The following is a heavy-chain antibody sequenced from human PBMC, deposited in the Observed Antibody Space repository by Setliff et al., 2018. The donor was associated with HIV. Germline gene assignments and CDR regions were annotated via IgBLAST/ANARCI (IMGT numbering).Heavy chain of an antibody. CDR1: GYTFTGYY. J-gene: IGHJ6*02. D-gene: IGHD3-10*01. Sequence: ASVKVSCKASGYTFTGYYMHWVRQAPGQGLEWMGWINPNSGGTNYAQKFQGWVTMTRDTSISTAYMELSRLRSDDTAVYYCARESFGSYYGSGSYNSPSPYYYYGMDVWVPETLLVTVSS. CDR3: ARESFGSYYGSGSYNSPSPYYYYGMDV. V-gene: IGHV1-2*04. CDR2: INPNSGGT.